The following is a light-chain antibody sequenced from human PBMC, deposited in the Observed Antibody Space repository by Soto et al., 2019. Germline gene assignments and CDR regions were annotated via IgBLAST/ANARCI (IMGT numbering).Light chain of an antibody. CDR2: WAS. CDR3: QQYYSSPLT. V-gene: IGKV4-1*01. J-gene: IGKJ4*01. CDR1: QSVSYSSDKRNC. Sequence: DIVMTQSPDSLAVSLGERATINCKSSQSVSYSSDKRNCLAWYQQKPGQPPKLLIYWASTRESGVPDRFSGSGSGTEFTLTIRSLQAEDVAVYYCQQYYSSPLTFGGGTKVEIK.